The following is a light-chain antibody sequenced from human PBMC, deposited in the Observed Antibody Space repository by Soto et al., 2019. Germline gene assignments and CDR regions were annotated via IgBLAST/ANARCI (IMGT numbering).Light chain of an antibody. CDR3: SSYAGSNNFGV. J-gene: IGLJ1*01. CDR2: EVS. V-gene: IGLV2-8*01. CDR1: SSDVGGYNY. Sequence: QSALTQPPSASGSPGQSVTISCTGTSSDVGGYNYVSWYQQHPGKAPKLMIYEVSKRPSGVPDRFSRSKSGNTASLTVSGLQAEDEADYYCSSYAGSNNFGVFGTGTKLTVL.